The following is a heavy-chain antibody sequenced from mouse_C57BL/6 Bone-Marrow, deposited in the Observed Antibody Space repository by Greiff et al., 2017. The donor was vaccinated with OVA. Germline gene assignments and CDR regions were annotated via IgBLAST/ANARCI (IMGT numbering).Heavy chain of an antibody. CDR2: ISSGSSTI. D-gene: IGHD2-2*01. Sequence: EVHLVESGGGLVKPGGSLKLSCAASGFTFSDYGMHWVRQAPEKGLEWVAYISSGSSTIYYADTVKGRFTISRDNAKNTLFLQMTSLRSEDTAMYYCARNGYYFDVWGTGTTVTVSS. V-gene: IGHV5-17*01. CDR3: ARNGYYFDV. CDR1: GFTFSDYG. J-gene: IGHJ1*03.